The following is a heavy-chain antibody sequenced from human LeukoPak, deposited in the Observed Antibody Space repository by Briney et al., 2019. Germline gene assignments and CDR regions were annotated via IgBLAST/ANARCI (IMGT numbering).Heavy chain of an antibody. CDR1: GYSFTSYW. V-gene: IGHV5-10-1*01. J-gene: IGHJ4*02. CDR2: IDPSDSYT. D-gene: IGHD5-18*01. Sequence: GESLKISCKGSGYSFTSYWIGWVRQMPGKGLEWMGRIDPSDSYTNYSPSLQGHVTISADKSISTAYLQWSSLKAPDTAMYYCARVPRGYSYNYFDYWGQGTLVTVSS. CDR3: ARVPRGYSYNYFDY.